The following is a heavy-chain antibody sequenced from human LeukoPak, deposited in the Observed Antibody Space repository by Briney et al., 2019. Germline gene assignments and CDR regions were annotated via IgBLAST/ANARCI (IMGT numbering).Heavy chain of an antibody. V-gene: IGHV3-30*04. CDR1: GFTFSSYA. CDR3: ARALLWFGEPSHIDY. D-gene: IGHD3-10*01. J-gene: IGHJ4*02. Sequence: GGSLRLSCAASGFTFSSYAMHWVRQPPGKGLEWVTMISYDGSTKYYTDSVKGRFTISRDNSKNTLYLQMNSLRTEDTALYYCARALLWFGEPSHIDYWGQGTLVTASS. CDR2: ISYDGSTK.